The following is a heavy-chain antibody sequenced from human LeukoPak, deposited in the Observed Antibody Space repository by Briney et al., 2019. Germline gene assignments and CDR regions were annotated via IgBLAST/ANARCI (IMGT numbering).Heavy chain of an antibody. V-gene: IGHV4-39*02. CDR1: GSSISSSSYY. D-gene: IGHD6-19*01. Sequence: SETLSLTCTVSGSSISSSSYYWGRIRQPPGKGLEWIGNIYYNGGTYYNPSLKSRVTISVDTSKNQFSLKLSSVTAADTAVYFCAREVAGTPWIDYWGQGTLVTVSS. CDR3: AREVAGTPWIDY. J-gene: IGHJ4*02. CDR2: IYYNGGT.